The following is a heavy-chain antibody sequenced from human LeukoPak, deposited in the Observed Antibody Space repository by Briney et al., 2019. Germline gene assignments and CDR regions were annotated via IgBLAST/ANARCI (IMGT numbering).Heavy chain of an antibody. CDR3: AGSGWFFFQH. J-gene: IGHJ1*01. CDR1: GYSISSGNY. D-gene: IGHD6-19*01. V-gene: IGHV4-38-2*02. Sequence: SETLSLTPTVSGYSISSGNYWSWIRQPPGKGLDWIGSIYYSGSTDYNPSLKTRVTTSVDTSKNKISLKLRCVTAADTAVYYCAGSGWFFFQHWGQGTLVTVSS. CDR2: IYYSGST.